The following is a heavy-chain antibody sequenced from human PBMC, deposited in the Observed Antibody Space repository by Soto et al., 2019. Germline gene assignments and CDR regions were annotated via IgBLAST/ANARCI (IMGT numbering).Heavy chain of an antibody. CDR3: ARGDRGAFDL. Sequence: EVQLVESGGGLVQPGESLRLSCAASGFTFSYYWMHWVRQTPGKGLLWVSHIHIDGSRTTYADSVKGRFTISRDNARNTVYLQMNSLRDDDTAVYYCARGDRGAFDLWGQGTAVTVSS. CDR1: GFTFSYYW. V-gene: IGHV3-74*03. J-gene: IGHJ3*01. CDR2: IHIDGSRT. D-gene: IGHD1-26*01.